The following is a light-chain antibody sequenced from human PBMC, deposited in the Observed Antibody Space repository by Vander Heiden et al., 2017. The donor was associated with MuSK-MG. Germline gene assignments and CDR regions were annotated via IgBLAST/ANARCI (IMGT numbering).Light chain of an antibody. Sequence: DIKMTQSPSTLSASVGDRVTITCRASQSISSWLAWYQKKPGKAPKLLIYDASSLESGVPSRFSGSGSGTEFTLTISSLEPDDSATYYCQQYNTYWTFGQGTRVEIK. V-gene: IGKV1-5*01. CDR1: QSISSW. CDR3: QQYNTYWT. J-gene: IGKJ1*01. CDR2: DAS.